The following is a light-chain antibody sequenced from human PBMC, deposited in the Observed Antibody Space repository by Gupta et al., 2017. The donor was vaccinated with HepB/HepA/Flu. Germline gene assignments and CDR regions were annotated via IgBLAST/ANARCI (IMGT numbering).Light chain of an antibody. CDR3: QSYDSSLSGYAV. CDR2: GNS. Sequence: SVLPQPPSVSGAPGHRVTLSCTGSSPNIGAGYDVNWYQQLPGTAPKLLIYGNSNRPSGVPDRFSGAKSGTSTSLAITGLQAEDEADYYCQSYDSSLSGYAVFGGGTQLTVL. J-gene: IGLJ7*01. CDR1: SPNIGAGYD. V-gene: IGLV1-40*01.